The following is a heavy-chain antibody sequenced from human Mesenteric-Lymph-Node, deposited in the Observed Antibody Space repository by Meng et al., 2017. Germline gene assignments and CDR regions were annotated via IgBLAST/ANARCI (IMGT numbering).Heavy chain of an antibody. Sequence: APRLVTPSQTLPLTCTVSGGSISIGDYYWSWIRQPPGKGLELIGHIYYSGRTSYNPSLKSRVTISVDTSNNQFSLKLSSVTAADTAVYYCARVGWRQWSFDLWGRGTLVTVSS. J-gene: IGHJ2*01. V-gene: IGHV4-30-4*01. CDR1: GGSISIGDYY. CDR3: ARVGWRQWSFDL. D-gene: IGHD5-18*01. CDR2: IYYSGRT.